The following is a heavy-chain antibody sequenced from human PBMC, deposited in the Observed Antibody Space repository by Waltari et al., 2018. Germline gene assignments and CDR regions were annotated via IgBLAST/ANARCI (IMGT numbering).Heavy chain of an antibody. V-gene: IGHV3-33*01. D-gene: IGHD3-22*01. CDR1: GFTFSSYG. J-gene: IGHJ3*02. CDR3: ARGDSSGYYAHHDAFDI. CDR2: IWYDGSNK. Sequence: QVQLVESGGGVVQPGRSLRLSCAASGFTFSSYGMHWVRQAPGKGLEWVAVIWYDGSNKYYADSVKGRFTISRDNSKNTLYLQMNSLRAEDTAVYYCARGDSSGYYAHHDAFDIWGQGTMVTVSS.